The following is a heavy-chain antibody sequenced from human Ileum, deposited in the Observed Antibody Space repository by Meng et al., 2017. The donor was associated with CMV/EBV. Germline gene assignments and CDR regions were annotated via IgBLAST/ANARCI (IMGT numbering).Heavy chain of an antibody. V-gene: IGHV3-23*01. CDR3: SKRKDDWGHFDY. Sequence: GESLKISCAASGFIFDNYAMNWVRQAPGKGLEWVSTIGPSGSGIFYAESVKGRFTISRDNSKNTLYLQPDRLRVEDTALYYGSKRKDDWGHFDYWGQGTMVTVSS. J-gene: IGHJ4*02. CDR2: IGPSGSGI. D-gene: IGHD7-27*01. CDR1: GFIFDNYA.